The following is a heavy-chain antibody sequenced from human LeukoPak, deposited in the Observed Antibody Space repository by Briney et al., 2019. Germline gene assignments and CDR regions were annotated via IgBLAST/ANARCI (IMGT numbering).Heavy chain of an antibody. Sequence: SGGSLRLSCAASGFTFDDYAMHWVRQAPGKGLEWVSGISWNSGSIGYADSVEGRFTISRDNAKNSLYLQMNSLRAEDTALYYCAKGPHYYGSGSYNHYYYGMDVWGQGTTVTVSS. CDR3: AKGPHYYGSGSYNHYYYGMDV. D-gene: IGHD3-10*01. CDR1: GFTFDDYA. V-gene: IGHV3-9*01. CDR2: ISWNSGSI. J-gene: IGHJ6*02.